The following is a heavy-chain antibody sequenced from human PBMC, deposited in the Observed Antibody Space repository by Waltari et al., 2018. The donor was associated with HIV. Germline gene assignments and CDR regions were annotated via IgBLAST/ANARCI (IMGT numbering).Heavy chain of an antibody. Sequence: QVQLVESGGGVVPPGTSLTLSCAASGFSFRDYAMHWVRQPPGKGLGWVASVIYDGSNEDYADAVTGRFTVSRDNSKNTLYLQMDSLRPEDTAVYYCATNSGSYRQGWFDPWGQGTQVTVSS. D-gene: IGHD1-26*01. CDR1: GFSFRDYA. CDR3: ATNSGSYRQGWFDP. V-gene: IGHV3-30*01. CDR2: VIYDGSNE. J-gene: IGHJ5*02.